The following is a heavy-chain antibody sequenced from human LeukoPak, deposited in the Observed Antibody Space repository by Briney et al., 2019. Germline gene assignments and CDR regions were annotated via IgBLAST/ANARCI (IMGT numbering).Heavy chain of an antibody. CDR2: IIPIFGTA. D-gene: IGHD3-16*02. J-gene: IGHJ6*04. Sequence: SVKVSCKASGGTFSSYAISWVRQAPGQGLEWMGGIIPIFGTANYAQKFQGRVTITADKSTSTAYMELSSLRSEDTAVYYCARAIVGSYTGYYGMDVWGKGTTVTVSS. V-gene: IGHV1-69*06. CDR3: ARAIVGSYTGYYGMDV. CDR1: GGTFSSYA.